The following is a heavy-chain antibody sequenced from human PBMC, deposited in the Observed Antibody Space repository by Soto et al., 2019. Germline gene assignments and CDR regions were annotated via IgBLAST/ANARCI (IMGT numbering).Heavy chain of an antibody. V-gene: IGHV3-73*01. CDR1: GFTFSGSA. J-gene: IGHJ3*02. Sequence: GGSLRLACAASGFTFSGSAMHWVRQASGKGLEWVGRIRSKANSYATAYAASVKGRFTISRDDSKNTAYLQMNSLKTEDTAVYYCTTHLYGPGVFDIWGQGTMVTVSS. D-gene: IGHD4-17*01. CDR2: IRSKANSYAT. CDR3: TTHLYGPGVFDI.